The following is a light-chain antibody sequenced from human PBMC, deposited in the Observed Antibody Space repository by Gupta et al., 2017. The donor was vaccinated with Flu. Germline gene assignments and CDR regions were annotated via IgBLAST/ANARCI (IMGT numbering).Light chain of an antibody. CDR1: QSVSSSY. CDR3: QQYGSSQYS. J-gene: IGKJ2*03. CDR2: GAS. Sequence: EIVLTQSPGTLSLSPGERATLSCRASQSVSSSYLAGYQQKPGQAPRLLIYGASSRATGIPDRFSGSGSGTGFTLTISRLESEDFAVYYCQQYGSSQYSFGQGTKLEIK. V-gene: IGKV3-20*01.